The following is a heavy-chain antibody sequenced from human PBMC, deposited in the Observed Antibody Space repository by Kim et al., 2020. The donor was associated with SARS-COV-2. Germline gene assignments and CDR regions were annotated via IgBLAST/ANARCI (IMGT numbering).Heavy chain of an antibody. CDR3: ARGIVEQQLGYFDY. D-gene: IGHD6-13*01. Sequence: NPSLKSRVTISVDTSKNQFSLKLSSVTAADTAVYYCARGIVEQQLGYFDYWGQGTLVTVSS. J-gene: IGHJ4*02. V-gene: IGHV4-34*01.